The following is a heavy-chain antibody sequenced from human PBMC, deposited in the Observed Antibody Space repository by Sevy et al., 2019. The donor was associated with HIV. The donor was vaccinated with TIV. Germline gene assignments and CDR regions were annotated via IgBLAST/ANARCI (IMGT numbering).Heavy chain of an antibody. Sequence: SETLSLTCTVSGVSISDNSHYWGWIRLPPGRRLEWIGSVNSSGSTYNNPPLKSRITMSADTSKNLFSLNLFSVTAADSALYFCARHQSNFRSFDYWAQGTLVTVSS. CDR3: ARHQSNFRSFDY. D-gene: IGHD2-8*01. V-gene: IGHV4-39*01. CDR2: VNSSGST. CDR1: GVSISDNSHY. J-gene: IGHJ4*02.